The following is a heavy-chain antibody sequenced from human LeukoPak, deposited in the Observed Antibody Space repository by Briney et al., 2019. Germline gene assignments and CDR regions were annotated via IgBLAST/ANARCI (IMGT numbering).Heavy chain of an antibody. J-gene: IGHJ6*03. D-gene: IGHD5-18*01. CDR1: GGSIRSYF. CDR3: AIHGVGYSYGKVYYYYYMDV. V-gene: IGHV4-4*07. Sequence: SETLSLTRTVSGGSIRSYFWSSLRHPAGEGLEWSGRIYTSRSTNYNPSLKRRVNISVDTSKNQFSLKRSSVSAADTAVYYCAIHGVGYSYGKVYYYYYMDVWGKGTTVTISS. CDR2: IYTSRST.